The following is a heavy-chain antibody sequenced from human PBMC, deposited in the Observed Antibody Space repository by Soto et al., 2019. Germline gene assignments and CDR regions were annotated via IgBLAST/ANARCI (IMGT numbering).Heavy chain of an antibody. V-gene: IGHV1-46*01. D-gene: IGHD7-27*01. CDR3: ARERAPGQGALDP. CDR2: INPSGGST. Sequence: ASVKVSCKASGGTFSSYAISWVRQAPGQGLEWMGIINPSGGSTSYAQKFQGRVTMTRDTSTSTVYMELSSLRSEDTAVYYCARERAPGQGALDPWGQGTLVTVSS. CDR1: GGTFSSYA. J-gene: IGHJ5*02.